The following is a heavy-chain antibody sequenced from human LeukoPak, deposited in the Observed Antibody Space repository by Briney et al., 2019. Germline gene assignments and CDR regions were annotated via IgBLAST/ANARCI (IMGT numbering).Heavy chain of an antibody. D-gene: IGHD1-1*01. J-gene: IGHJ4*02. CDR2: IYYSGST. Sequence: PSETLSLTCTVSGGSISSGSYYWGWIRQPPGKGLEWIGSIYYSGSTYYNPSLKSRVTISVDTSKNQFSLKLSSVTAADTAVYYCARVADDADSWGQGTLVTVSS. V-gene: IGHV4-39*07. CDR1: GGSISSGSYY. CDR3: ARVADDADS.